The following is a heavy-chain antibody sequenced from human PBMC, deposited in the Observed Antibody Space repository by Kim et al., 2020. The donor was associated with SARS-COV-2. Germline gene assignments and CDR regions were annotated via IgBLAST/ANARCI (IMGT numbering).Heavy chain of an antibody. Sequence: GGSPRLSCAASGFTFRTYWMSWVRQAPGKGLEWVANIKQDGSEKYYVDSVKGRFTISRDNAKNSLYLQMNSLRAEDTAVYYCAREHGGYHFDYWGQGTLVTVSS. V-gene: IGHV3-7*03. CDR3: AREHGGYHFDY. CDR2: IKQDGSEK. J-gene: IGHJ4*02. CDR1: GFTFRTYW. D-gene: IGHD4-17*01.